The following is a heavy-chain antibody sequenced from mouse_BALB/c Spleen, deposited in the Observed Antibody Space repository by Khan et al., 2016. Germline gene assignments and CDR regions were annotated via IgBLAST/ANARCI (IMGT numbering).Heavy chain of an antibody. J-gene: IGHJ4*01. V-gene: IGHV9-2-1*01. Sequence: QIQLVQSGPELKKPGETVKISCKASGYTFTDYSMHWVKQAPGKGLKWMGWINTETGEPTYADDFKGRFAFSLETSASTAYLQINNLKNEDTATYFCARRGKYKYAMDYWGQGTSVTVSS. CDR2: INTETGEP. CDR1: GYTFTDYS. CDR3: ARRGKYKYAMDY.